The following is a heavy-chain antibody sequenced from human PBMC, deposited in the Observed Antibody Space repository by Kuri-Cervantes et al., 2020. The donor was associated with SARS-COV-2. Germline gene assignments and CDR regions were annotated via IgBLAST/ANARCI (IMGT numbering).Heavy chain of an antibody. CDR2: SSAYNGNT. Sequence: ASVKVSCKASGYTFTGYYMHWLRQAPGQGLEWMGWSSAYNGNTDYAQKLQGRVTMTTDTSTSTAYMELRSLRSDDTAVYYCARDAFDSSGYQLVDYWGQGTLVTVSS. CDR1: GYTFTGYY. D-gene: IGHD3-22*01. V-gene: IGHV1-18*04. CDR3: ARDAFDSSGYQLVDY. J-gene: IGHJ4*02.